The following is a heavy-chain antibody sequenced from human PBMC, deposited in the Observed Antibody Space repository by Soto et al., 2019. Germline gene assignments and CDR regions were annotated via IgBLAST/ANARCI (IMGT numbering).Heavy chain of an antibody. V-gene: IGHV5-51*01. J-gene: IGHJ4*02. CDR3: ARLKTRGDHGGGLDY. Sequence: GESLKISCKGSGYSFTSYWIGWVRQMPGKGLEWMGIIYPGDSDTRYSPSFQGQVTISADKSISTAYLQWSSLKASDTATYYCARLKTRGDHGGGLDYWGQGTLVTVSS. CDR1: GYSFTSYW. D-gene: IGHD2-21*02. CDR2: IYPGDSDT.